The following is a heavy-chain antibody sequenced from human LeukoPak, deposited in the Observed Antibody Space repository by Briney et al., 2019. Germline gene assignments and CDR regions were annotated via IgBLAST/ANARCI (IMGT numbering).Heavy chain of an antibody. CDR1: GGSFSGYY. Sequence: PSETLSLTCAVYGGSFSGYYWSWIRQPPGKGLEWIGEINHSGSTNYNPSLKSRVTISVDTSKNQFSLKLSSVTAADTAVYYCARGGYDSSWYWAHWGQGTLVTVSS. D-gene: IGHD6-13*01. V-gene: IGHV4-34*01. CDR2: INHSGST. J-gene: IGHJ4*02. CDR3: ARGGYDSSWYWAH.